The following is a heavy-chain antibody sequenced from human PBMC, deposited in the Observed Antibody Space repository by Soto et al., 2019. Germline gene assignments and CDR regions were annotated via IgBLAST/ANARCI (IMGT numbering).Heavy chain of an antibody. Sequence: QITLKECGPPLVKPTQTLTLTCTFSGFSLSTSGVGVGWIRQPPGKALEWLAVIYWDDYKHYSPSLKSRLTITKDTSKNQVVLTMTNMDPVDTATYYCAHKAYGDYPLDYWGQGTLLTVSS. CDR3: AHKAYGDYPLDY. D-gene: IGHD4-17*01. J-gene: IGHJ4*02. CDR1: GFSLSTSGVG. V-gene: IGHV2-5*02. CDR2: IYWDDYK.